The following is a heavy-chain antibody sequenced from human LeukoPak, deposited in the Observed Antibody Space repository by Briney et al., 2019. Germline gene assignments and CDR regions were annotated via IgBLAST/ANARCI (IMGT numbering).Heavy chain of an antibody. CDR3: ARPPIAVTGTSGLYYGLDV. CDR2: ISSRGTYI. D-gene: IGHD6-19*01. J-gene: IGHJ6*02. CDR1: GFTFSSYS. V-gene: IGHV3-21*01. Sequence: PGGSLRLSCAASGFTFSSYSMNWVRQAPGKGLEWVSSISSRGTYIYYAGSVKGRFTISRDNAKDSLYLQMNSLRAEDTAVYYCARPPIAVTGTSGLYYGLDVWGQGTTVAVSS.